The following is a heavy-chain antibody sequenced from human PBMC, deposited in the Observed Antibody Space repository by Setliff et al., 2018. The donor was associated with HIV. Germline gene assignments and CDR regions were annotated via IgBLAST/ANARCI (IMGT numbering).Heavy chain of an antibody. D-gene: IGHD2-2*01. J-gene: IGHJ6*02. V-gene: IGHV1-2*02. CDR1: GGTFSSYA. Sequence: ASVKVSCKASGGTFSSYAISWVRQAPGQGLEWMGWINPNSGGTTYAQKFQGRVTMTRDTSTNTVYMELSSLGSDDTAVYYCATSYCSSTTCNYYGMDVWGQGTTVTVSS. CDR2: INPNSGGT. CDR3: ATSYCSSTTCNYYGMDV.